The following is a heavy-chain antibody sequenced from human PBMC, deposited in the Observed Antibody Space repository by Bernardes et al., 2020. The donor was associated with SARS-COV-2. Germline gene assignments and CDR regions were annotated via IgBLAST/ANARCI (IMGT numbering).Heavy chain of an antibody. V-gene: IGHV1-24*01. J-gene: IGHJ5*02. CDR2: FDPEDGET. CDR1: GYTLPALS. D-gene: IGHD3-10*01. CDR3: ATGASLVRTNWFDP. Sequence: ASVKVSCKVSGYTLPALSMHWVRQAPGQGLEWMGGFDPEDGETIYAQKFQGRVTMTEDTSTDTAYMELSSLRSEDTAVYYCATGASLVRTNWFDPWGQGTLGTVSS.